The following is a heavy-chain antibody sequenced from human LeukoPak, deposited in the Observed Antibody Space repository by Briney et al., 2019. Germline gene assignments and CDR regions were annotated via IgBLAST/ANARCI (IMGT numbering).Heavy chain of an antibody. CDR1: GVSMSSYY. D-gene: IGHD6-19*01. CDR3: ARAISGYSSGDLDY. CDR2: IYYSGST. Sequence: PSETLSLTCTVSGVSMSSYYWSWIRQPPGKGLEWIGYIYYSGSTKYNPSLKSRVTISVDTSKNQFSLKLRSVTAADTALYYCARAISGYSSGDLDYWGQGTLVTVSS. V-gene: IGHV4-59*01. J-gene: IGHJ4*02.